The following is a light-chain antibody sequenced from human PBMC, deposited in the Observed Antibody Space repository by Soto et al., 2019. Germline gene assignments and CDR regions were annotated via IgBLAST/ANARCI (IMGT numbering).Light chain of an antibody. Sequence: QSALTQPASVSGSPGQSITVSCTGTSSDVGDYDYVSWYQQHPGKAPKLIIYDVSDRPSGVSDRFSGSKFGITASLTISGLQAEDEADYYCSSYSSNNTLVFGSGNKLTVL. CDR1: SSDVGDYDY. CDR3: SSYSSNNTLV. CDR2: DVS. J-gene: IGLJ1*01. V-gene: IGLV2-14*03.